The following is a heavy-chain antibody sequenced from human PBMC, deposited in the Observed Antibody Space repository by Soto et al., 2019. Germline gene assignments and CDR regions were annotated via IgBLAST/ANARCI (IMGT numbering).Heavy chain of an antibody. V-gene: IGHV4-34*01. CDR2: INHSGST. CDR1: GGSFSGYY. J-gene: IGHJ6*02. CDR3: ARGHYDYYYYGMDV. Sequence: SETLSLTCAVYGGSFSGYYWSWIRQPPGKGLEWIGEINHSGSTNYNPSLKSRVTISVDTSKNQFSLKLSSVTAADTAVYYCARGHYDYYYYGMDVWGQGTTVTVAS. D-gene: IGHD4-17*01.